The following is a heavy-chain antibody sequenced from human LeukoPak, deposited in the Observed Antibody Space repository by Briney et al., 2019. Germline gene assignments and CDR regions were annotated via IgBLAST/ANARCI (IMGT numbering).Heavy chain of an antibody. V-gene: IGHV4-59*12. CDR1: GGSISSYY. D-gene: IGHD6-13*01. Sequence: PSETLSLTCTVSGGSISSYYWSWLPQPPGKGLEWIGYMYYSGSTNYNPSLKSRVTISVDKSKNQFSLKLSSVTAADTAVYYCARVYGSSWSAFDYWGQGTLVTVSS. CDR2: MYYSGST. CDR3: ARVYGSSWSAFDY. J-gene: IGHJ4*02.